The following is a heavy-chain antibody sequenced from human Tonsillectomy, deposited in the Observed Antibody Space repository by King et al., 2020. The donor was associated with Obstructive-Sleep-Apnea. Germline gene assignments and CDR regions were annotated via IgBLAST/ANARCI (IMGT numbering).Heavy chain of an antibody. CDR3: ARVPFDLVGAYNYYYYGMDV. D-gene: IGHD1-26*01. J-gene: IGHJ6*02. CDR2: ISSSGSTI. Sequence: VQLVESGGGLVKPGGSLRLSCAASGFTFSDYYMSWIRQAPGKGLEWVSYISSSGSTIYYSDSVKGRFTISRDNAKNSLYLQMNSLRAEDTAVYYCARVPFDLVGAYNYYYYGMDVWGQGTTVTVSS. V-gene: IGHV3-11*01. CDR1: GFTFSDYY.